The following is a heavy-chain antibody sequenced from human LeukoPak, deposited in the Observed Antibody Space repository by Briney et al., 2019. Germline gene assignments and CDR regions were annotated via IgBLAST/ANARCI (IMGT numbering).Heavy chain of an antibody. J-gene: IGHJ3*02. V-gene: IGHV4-4*02. CDR1: GGSISSSNW. CDR3: ASHYGIDAFDI. Sequence: PSEALSLTCAVSGGSISSSNWWSWVRPPPGKGLEWIGEIYHSGSTNHNPSLKSRVTISVDKSKNQFSLKLSSVTAADTAVYYCASHYGIDAFDIWGQGTMVTVSS. D-gene: IGHD4-17*01. CDR2: IYHSGST.